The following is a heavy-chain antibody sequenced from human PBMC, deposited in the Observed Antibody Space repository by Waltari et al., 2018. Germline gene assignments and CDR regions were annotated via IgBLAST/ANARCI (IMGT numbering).Heavy chain of an antibody. CDR2: VDHEDGET. CDR3: ETDPLLY. CDR1: GYTFTDYY. V-gene: IGHV1-69-2*01. J-gene: IGHJ4*02. Sequence: EVQLVQSGAEVKKPGATVKISCKVSGYTFTDYYIHWVQQAPGKGLEWMGLVDHEDGETIYAEKFQGRVTITADTSTDTVYMELSSMRAEDTAVYYGETDPLLYWGQGTLVTVSS. D-gene: IGHD2-8*02.